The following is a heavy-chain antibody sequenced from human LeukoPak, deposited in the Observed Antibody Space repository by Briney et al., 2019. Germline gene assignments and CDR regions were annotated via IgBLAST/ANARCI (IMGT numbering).Heavy chain of an antibody. D-gene: IGHD1-26*01. Sequence: PGGSLRLSCAASGFTFSDYYMNWVRQAPGKGLEWVSAISGSGGSTYYADSVKGRFTISRDNSKNTLYLQMNSLRAEDTAVYYCAIIVGATGSGYFDYWGQGTLVTVSS. J-gene: IGHJ4*02. V-gene: IGHV3-23*01. CDR2: ISGSGGST. CDR3: AIIVGATGSGYFDY. CDR1: GFTFSDYY.